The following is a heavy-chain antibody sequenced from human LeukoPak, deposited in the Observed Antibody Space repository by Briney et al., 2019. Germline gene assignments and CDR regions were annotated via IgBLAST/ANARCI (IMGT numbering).Heavy chain of an antibody. J-gene: IGHJ4*02. Sequence: SQTLSLTCTVSGGSISSGSYYWGWIRQPPGKGLEWIGSIYHSRNTYYNPSLKSRVTISLDTSKNQFSLKLSSVTAADTALYYCARDGYCGSGIRINDYWGQGTLVTVSS. V-gene: IGHV4-39*07. CDR2: IYHSRNT. D-gene: IGHD3-10*01. CDR1: GGSISSGSYY. CDR3: ARDGYCGSGIRINDY.